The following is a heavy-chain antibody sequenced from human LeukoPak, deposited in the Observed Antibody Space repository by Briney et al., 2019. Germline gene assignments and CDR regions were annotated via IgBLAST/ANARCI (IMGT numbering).Heavy chain of an antibody. CDR1: GGSLSGSY. V-gene: IGHV4-34*01. J-gene: IGHJ3*01. CDR2: INHVGST. Sequence: SETLSLTCAVYGGSLSGSYWSWIRQPPWKGLEWIGEINHVGSTTYNPSLKSRVAISVDTSKNHFSLKLSSVTAADTAVFYCARGVPSYAYDGSGYYHSSAGYKPWGQGTLVTVSS. CDR3: ARGVPSYAYDGSGYYHSSAGYKP. D-gene: IGHD3-22*01.